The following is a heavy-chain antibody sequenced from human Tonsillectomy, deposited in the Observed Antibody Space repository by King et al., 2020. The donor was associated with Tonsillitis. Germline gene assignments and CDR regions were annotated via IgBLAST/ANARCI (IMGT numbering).Heavy chain of an antibody. CDR2: VWYDESQK. CDR1: GITFKSYG. D-gene: IGHD3-10*01. J-gene: IGHJ4*02. V-gene: IGHV3-33*03. CDR3: ATSNPGVAVDH. Sequence: QLVQSGGGVVQSGTSLRLSCATSGITFKSYGMHWVRQAPGKGLEWVAVVWYDESQKYYADSVKGRFTISKDNSKNTLYLQMNSLSGEDTAVYYFATSNPGVAVDHWGQGTLVTVSS.